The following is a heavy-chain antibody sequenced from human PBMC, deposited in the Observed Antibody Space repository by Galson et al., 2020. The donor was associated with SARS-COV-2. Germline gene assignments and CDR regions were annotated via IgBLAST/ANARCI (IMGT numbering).Heavy chain of an antibody. D-gene: IGHD3-16*02. CDR1: GFTFSSYA. Sequence: GESLKISCAASGFTFSSYAMHWVRQAPGKGLEWVAVISYDGSNKYYADSVKGRFTISRDNSKNTLYLQMNSLRAEDTAVYYCASGDYDYVWGSYRYPYWGQGTLVTVSS. J-gene: IGHJ4*02. CDR3: ASGDYDYVWGSYRYPY. CDR2: ISYDGSNK. V-gene: IGHV3-30*01.